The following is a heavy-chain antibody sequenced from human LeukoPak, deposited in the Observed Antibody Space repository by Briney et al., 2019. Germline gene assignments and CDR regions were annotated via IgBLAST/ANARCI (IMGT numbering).Heavy chain of an antibody. CDR1: GFTFSSYA. CDR2: ISGSGGGT. D-gene: IGHD4-17*01. CDR3: AKDRLSDYGAPTDAFDI. Sequence: GGSLRLSCAASGFTFSSYAMSWVRQAPGKGLEWVSAISGSGGGTYYTDSVKGRFTISRDNSKNTLWLQMNSLRAEDTAVYYCAKDRLSDYGAPTDAFDIWGQGTMVTVSS. V-gene: IGHV3-23*01. J-gene: IGHJ3*02.